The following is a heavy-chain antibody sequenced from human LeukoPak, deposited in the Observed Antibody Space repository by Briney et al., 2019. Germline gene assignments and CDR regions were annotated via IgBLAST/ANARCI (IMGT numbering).Heavy chain of an antibody. J-gene: IGHJ6*03. CDR2: INHSGST. CDR3: AREACSGGSCYPGKRIRYMDV. Sequence: PGGSLRLSCAASGFTFSSYEMNWVRQAPGKGLEWIGEINHSGSTNYNPSLKSRVTISVDTSKNQFSLKLSSVTAADTAVYYCAREACSGGSCYPGKRIRYMDVWGKGTTVTISS. D-gene: IGHD2-15*01. V-gene: IGHV4-34*01. CDR1: GFTFSSYE.